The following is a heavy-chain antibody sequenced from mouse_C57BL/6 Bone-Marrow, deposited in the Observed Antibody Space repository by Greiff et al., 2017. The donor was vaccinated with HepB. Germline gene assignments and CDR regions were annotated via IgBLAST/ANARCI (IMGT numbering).Heavy chain of an antibody. Sequence: EVKLVESGAELVRPGASVKLSCTASGFNIKDDYMHWVKQRPEQGLEWIGWIDPENGDTKYASKFQGKATITADTSSNTAYLQLSSLTSEDTAVYYCTLFITTVVGVDYWGQGTTLTVSS. CDR2: IDPENGDT. V-gene: IGHV14-4*01. J-gene: IGHJ2*01. CDR1: GFNIKDDY. CDR3: TLFITTVVGVDY. D-gene: IGHD1-1*01.